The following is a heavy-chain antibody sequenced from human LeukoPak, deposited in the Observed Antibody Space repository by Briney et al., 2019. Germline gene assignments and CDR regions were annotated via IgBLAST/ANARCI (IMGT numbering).Heavy chain of an antibody. D-gene: IGHD3-9*01. Sequence: SGGSLRLSCVASGFTFSSYAMSWVRQAPGKGLEWVSAISGSGGSTYYADSVKGRFTISRDNSKNTLYLLMNSLRAEDTAVYYCAKVPYFDWLSYFDSWGQGTLVTVSS. V-gene: IGHV3-23*01. CDR2: ISGSGGST. J-gene: IGHJ4*02. CDR3: AKVPYFDWLSYFDS. CDR1: GFTFSSYA.